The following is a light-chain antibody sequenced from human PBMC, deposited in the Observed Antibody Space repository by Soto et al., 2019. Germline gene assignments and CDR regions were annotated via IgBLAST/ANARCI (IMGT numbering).Light chain of an antibody. J-gene: IGKJ4*01. Sequence: DIQMTQSPSSLSASVGDRVTITCQASQDISNYLNWYQQKPGKAPKLLIYDASNLETGVPSRFSGSGSGTDFTFTICSLQPEDIATYYCQQYDNLSSLTFGGGTKVEIK. CDR1: QDISNY. CDR3: QQYDNLSSLT. V-gene: IGKV1-33*01. CDR2: DAS.